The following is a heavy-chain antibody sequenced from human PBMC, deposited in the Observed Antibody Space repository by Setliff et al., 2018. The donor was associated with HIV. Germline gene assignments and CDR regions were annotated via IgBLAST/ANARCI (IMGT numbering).Heavy chain of an antibody. V-gene: IGHV4-39*01. J-gene: IGHJ4*02. Sequence: SETLSLTCAVSGGSISSGGYYWGWIRQPPGKGLEWIGSIHHSGTAYDNPSLKSRVTISVDPSKNQFLLRLSSVTAADTAVYYCVTSSSWSSRLNFWGPGMLVTVSS. D-gene: IGHD2-2*01. CDR3: VTSSSWSSRLNF. CDR1: GGSISSGGYY. CDR2: IHHSGTA.